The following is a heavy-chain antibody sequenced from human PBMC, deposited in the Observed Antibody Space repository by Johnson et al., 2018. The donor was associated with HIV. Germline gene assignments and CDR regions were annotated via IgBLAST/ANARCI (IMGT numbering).Heavy chain of an antibody. CDR1: GFTFDDYG. CDR3: ARGVQQFGAPGAFDI. J-gene: IGHJ3*02. D-gene: IGHD3-16*01. V-gene: IGHV3-20*04. CDR2: INWNGGIT. Sequence: EVQLVESGGGLVQPGRSLRLSCAASGFTFDDYGMSWVRQGPGRGLEWVSSINWNGGITDYADSMTGRFTISRDNAKDSLYLQMNSLRAEDTAFDYCARGVQQFGAPGAFDIWGQGTVVTVSS.